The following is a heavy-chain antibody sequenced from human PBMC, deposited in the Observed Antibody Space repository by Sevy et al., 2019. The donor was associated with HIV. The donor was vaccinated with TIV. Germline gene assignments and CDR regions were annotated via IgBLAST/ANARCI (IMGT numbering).Heavy chain of an antibody. J-gene: IGHJ4*02. CDR2: ISHSGST. CDR3: ARSVSGFDY. V-gene: IGHV4-38-2*01. CDR1: GYSISSGYY. Sequence: SETLSLTCAVSGYSISSGYYWGWIRQPPGRGPEWIGSISHSGSTYYNPSLKGRFTISVDTSKNQFSLKLSSVTAADTSVYYCARSVSGFDYWGQGTLVTVSS. D-gene: IGHD3-16*01.